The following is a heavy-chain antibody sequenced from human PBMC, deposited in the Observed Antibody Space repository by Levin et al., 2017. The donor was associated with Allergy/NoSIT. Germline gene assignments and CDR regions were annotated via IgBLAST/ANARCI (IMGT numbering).Heavy chain of an antibody. D-gene: IGHD1-7*01. Sequence: PGGSLRLSCTASGFAFSGCLMHWVRQAPGKGPEWVALTSYDDNYKEYADSVKGRFTISRDNSKSTLYLQMDSLATEDTALYYGRKEGTGTPHNFDSWGQGTMVTVSS. CDR2: TSYDDNYK. CDR3: RKEGTGTPHNFDS. CDR1: GFAFSGCL. J-gene: IGHJ4*02. V-gene: IGHV3-30*18.